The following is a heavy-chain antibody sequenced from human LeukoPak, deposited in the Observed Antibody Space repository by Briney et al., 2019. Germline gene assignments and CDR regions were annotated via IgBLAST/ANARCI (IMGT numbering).Heavy chain of an antibody. CDR3: ATEYYGAYNF. CDR1: GFTFNTYC. J-gene: IGHJ4*02. D-gene: IGHD4-17*01. Sequence: GGSLRLSCSASGFTFNTYCMSWVRQAPGKGLEWVSRIKSKSDGGTTDYAAPVKGRFTISRDDSKNTLYLQMNSLKTEDTAVYFCATEYYGAYNFWGQGTLVTVSS. V-gene: IGHV3-15*01. CDR2: IKSKSDGGTT.